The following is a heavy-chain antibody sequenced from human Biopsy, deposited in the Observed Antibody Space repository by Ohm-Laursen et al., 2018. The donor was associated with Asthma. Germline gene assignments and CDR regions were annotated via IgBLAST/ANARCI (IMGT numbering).Heavy chain of an antibody. CDR3: ARGVVYGGDSYAEYFQH. J-gene: IGHJ1*01. CDR1: GDSISSYH. V-gene: IGHV4-59*07. CDR2: VFYGGAT. Sequence: SDTLSLTCTVSGDSISSYHWSWIRQPPGKGLEWIGYVFYGGATNYNPSLKSRVTISVDTSKNQFFPRLSSVTAAGTAVYYCARGVVYGGDSYAEYFQHWGQGTLVTVSS. D-gene: IGHD4-23*01.